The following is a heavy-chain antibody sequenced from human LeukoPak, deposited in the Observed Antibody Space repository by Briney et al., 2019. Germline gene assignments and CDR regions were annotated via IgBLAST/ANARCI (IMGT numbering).Heavy chain of an antibody. J-gene: IGHJ4*02. CDR3: ATVGARRGSGWPTTLFDY. D-gene: IGHD6-19*01. CDR2: FDPEDGET. V-gene: IGHV1-24*01. CDR1: GYTLTELS. Sequence: GASVKVSCKVSGYTLTELSMHWVRQAPGKGLEWMGGFDPEDGETIYAQKFQGRVTMTEDTSTDTAYMELSSLRSEDTAVYYCATVGARRGSGWPTTLFDYWGQGTLVTVSS.